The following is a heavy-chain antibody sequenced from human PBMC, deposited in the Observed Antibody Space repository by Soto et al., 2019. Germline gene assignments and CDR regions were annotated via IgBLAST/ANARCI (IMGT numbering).Heavy chain of an antibody. CDR1: GYTFTGYY. V-gene: IGHV1-2*02. D-gene: IGHD1-26*01. CDR3: GRGRSGQIVVFY. J-gene: IGHJ1*01. CDR2: IGPESGAT. Sequence: ASVKVSCKASGYTFTGYYMHWVRQAPEQGPEWMGEIGPESGATRYAQRFQGRVTMTRDMSITTVYMELNNLSPDDTAVYYCGRGRSGQIVVFYWGQGTPVTVSS.